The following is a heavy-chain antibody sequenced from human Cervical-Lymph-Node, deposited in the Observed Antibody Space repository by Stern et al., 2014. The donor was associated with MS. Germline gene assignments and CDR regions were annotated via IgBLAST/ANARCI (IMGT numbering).Heavy chain of an antibody. CDR1: GFKFDDYA. CDR3: AKDRAALSIHYFTL. D-gene: IGHD2/OR15-2a*01. V-gene: IGHV3-9*01. CDR2: ISWNSGNI. Sequence: EVQLVESGGGLVQPGGSLRLSCAASGFKFDDYAMHWVRRVPGGGLEWVSSISWNSGNIGYVDSVNGRFTVSRDNAKESLYLHMSRLTPEDTALYFCAKDRAALSIHYFTLWGRGTLVTVSS. J-gene: IGHJ2*01.